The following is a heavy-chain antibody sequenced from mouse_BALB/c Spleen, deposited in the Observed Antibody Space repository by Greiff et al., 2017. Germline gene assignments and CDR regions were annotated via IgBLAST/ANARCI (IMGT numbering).Heavy chain of an antibody. CDR2: INPSNGGT. CDR1: GYTFTSYY. V-gene: IGHV1S81*02. J-gene: IGHJ3*01. CDR3: TTAYYGYDGEYWFDY. Sequence: QVQLQQSGAELVKPGASVKLSCKASGYTFTSYYMYWVKQRPGQGLEWIGEINPSNGGTNFNEKFKSKATLTVDKSSSTAYMQLSSLTSEDSAVYYCTTAYYGYDGEYWFDYWGQGTLVTVSA. D-gene: IGHD2-14*01.